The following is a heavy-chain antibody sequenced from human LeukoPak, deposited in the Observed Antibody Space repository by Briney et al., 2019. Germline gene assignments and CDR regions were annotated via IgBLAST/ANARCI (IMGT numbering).Heavy chain of an antibody. CDR1: GFTFSNYA. CDR3: ARGLTGDRPDAFDI. CDR2: ISNDGSVK. V-gene: IGHV3-30*03. D-gene: IGHD7-27*01. J-gene: IGHJ3*02. Sequence: PGGSLRLSCAASGFTFSNYAMHWVRQAPGKGLEWVTLISNDGSVKYYADSVKGRFTISRDNSKNTLYLQMNSLRAEDTAVYYCARGLTGDRPDAFDIWGQGTMVTVSS.